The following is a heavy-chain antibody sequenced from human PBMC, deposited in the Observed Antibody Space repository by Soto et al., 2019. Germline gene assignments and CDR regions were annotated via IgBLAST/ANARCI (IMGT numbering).Heavy chain of an antibody. J-gene: IGHJ4*02. Sequence: SVKVSCKASGGTFSSYAISWVRQAPGQGLEWMGGIIPIFGTANYAQKFQGRVTITADESTSTAYMELSSLRSEDTAVYYCARGMASGSGWYYFDYWGQGTLVTVSS. CDR3: ARGMASGSGWYYFDY. CDR2: IIPIFGTA. V-gene: IGHV1-69*13. D-gene: IGHD6-19*01. CDR1: GGTFSSYA.